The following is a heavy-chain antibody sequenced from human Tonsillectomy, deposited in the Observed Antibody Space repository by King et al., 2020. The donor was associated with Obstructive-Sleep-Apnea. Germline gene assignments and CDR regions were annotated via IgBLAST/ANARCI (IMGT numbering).Heavy chain of an antibody. V-gene: IGHV3-21*01. CDR1: GSTFSTYC. D-gene: IGHD2-21*01. J-gene: IGHJ6*02. CDR2: LTSSSTYI. Sequence: VQLVESGGGLVKPGGSLRLSCAASGSTFSTYCMNWVRQAPEKGPEWVSSLTSSSTYIYYADSVKGRFTISRDNAKNSLYLQMNSLRAEDTAVYFCARGACVYCGGECYGHDYYAMDVWGQGTTVTVSS. CDR3: ARGACVYCGGECYGHDYYAMDV.